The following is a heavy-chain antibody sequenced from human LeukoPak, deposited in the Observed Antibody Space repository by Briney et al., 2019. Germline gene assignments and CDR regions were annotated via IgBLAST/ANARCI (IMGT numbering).Heavy chain of an antibody. Sequence: GGSLRLTCAASGFTFSSYAMSWVRQAPGKGLEWVSAISGSGGSTYYADSVKGRFTISRDNSKNTLYLQMNSLRAEDTAVYYCAKGTYGAYPLSPFDYWGQGTLVTVSS. V-gene: IGHV3-23*01. CDR2: ISGSGGST. CDR1: GFTFSSYA. D-gene: IGHD4-17*01. J-gene: IGHJ4*02. CDR3: AKGTYGAYPLSPFDY.